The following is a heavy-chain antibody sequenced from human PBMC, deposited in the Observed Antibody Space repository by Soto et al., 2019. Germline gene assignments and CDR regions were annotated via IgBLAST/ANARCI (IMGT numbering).Heavy chain of an antibody. D-gene: IGHD3-16*01. CDR3: ARDDRMGGNFDY. CDR1: GFTFSSYG. Sequence: PGGSLRLSCAASGFTFSSYGMHWVRQAPGKGLEWVAVIWYDGSNKYYADSVKGRFTISRDNSKNTLYLQMNSLRAEDTAVYYCARDDRMGGNFDYWGQGTLVTVSS. J-gene: IGHJ4*02. V-gene: IGHV3-33*01. CDR2: IWYDGSNK.